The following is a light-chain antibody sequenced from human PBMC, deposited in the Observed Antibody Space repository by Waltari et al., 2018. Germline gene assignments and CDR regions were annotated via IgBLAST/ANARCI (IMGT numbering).Light chain of an antibody. J-gene: IGLJ2*01. CDR1: SSNIGNYY. CDR3: ATWDNTLRDVV. V-gene: IGLV1-51*01. CDR2: DKT. Sequence: QSVLTQPPSVSAAPGQKVTISCSGSSSNIGNYYVSWYHHLPGAAPKLLIYDKTKRPSGIPDRFSASKSGTSATLDITGLQIGDEADYYCATWDNTLRDVVFGGGTKLTVL.